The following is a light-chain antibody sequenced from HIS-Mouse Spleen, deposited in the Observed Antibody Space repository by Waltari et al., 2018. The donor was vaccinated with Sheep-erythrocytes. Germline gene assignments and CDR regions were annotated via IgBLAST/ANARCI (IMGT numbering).Light chain of an antibody. CDR1: SSDVGGYNY. V-gene: IGLV2-11*01. J-gene: IGLJ1*01. CDR3: CSYAGSYNHV. CDR2: DVS. Sequence: QSALTQPRSVSGSPGQSVTISCTGTSSDVGGYNYVSWYQQHPGKAPKLIIYDVSKRPSGVPVRFSGSKSGNTASLTISGLQAEDEADYYCCSYAGSYNHVFATGTKVTVL.